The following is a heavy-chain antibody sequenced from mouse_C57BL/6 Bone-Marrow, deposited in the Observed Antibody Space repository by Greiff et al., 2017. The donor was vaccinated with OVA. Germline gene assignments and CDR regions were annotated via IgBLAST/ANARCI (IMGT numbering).Heavy chain of an antibody. CDR1: GYSFTGYY. J-gene: IGHJ3*01. D-gene: IGHD3-2*02. CDR3: ARGAQARPPEAY. V-gene: IGHV1-42*01. Sequence: EVQLQQSGPELVKPGASVKISCKASGYSFTGYYMNWVKQSPEKSLEWIGEINPSTGGTTYNQKFKAKATLTVDKSSSTAYMQLKSLTSEDSAVYYCARGAQARPPEAYWGQGTLVTVSA. CDR2: INPSTGGT.